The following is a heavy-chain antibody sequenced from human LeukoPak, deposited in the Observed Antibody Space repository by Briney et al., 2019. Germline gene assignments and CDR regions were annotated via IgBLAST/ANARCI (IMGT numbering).Heavy chain of an antibody. CDR3: ARATNYYDSSGYYPRPHFDY. J-gene: IGHJ4*02. Sequence: SETLSLTCTVPGGSISSYYWSWIRQPPGKGLEWIGYIYYSGSTNYNPSLKSRVTISVDTSKNQFSLKLSSVTAADTAVYYCARATNYYDSSGYYPRPHFDYWGRGTLVTVSS. CDR2: IYYSGST. V-gene: IGHV4-59*01. CDR1: GGSISSYY. D-gene: IGHD3-22*01.